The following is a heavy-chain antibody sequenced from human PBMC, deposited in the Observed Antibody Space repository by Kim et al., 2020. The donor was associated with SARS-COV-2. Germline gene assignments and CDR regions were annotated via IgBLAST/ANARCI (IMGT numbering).Heavy chain of an antibody. D-gene: IGHD6-25*01. V-gene: IGHV3-11*01. CDR3: AKAGRGYNAFEF. Sequence: GGSLRLSCAASGFTFSDSDMNWIRQAPGKGLEWVSFISPGGDSIFYSDSVKGRFTISRDNAKNSLYLQMNSLRVEDSAIYYCAKAGRGYNAFEFWGQGTLVTVSS. J-gene: IGHJ4*02. CDR1: GFTFSDSD. CDR2: ISPGGDSI.